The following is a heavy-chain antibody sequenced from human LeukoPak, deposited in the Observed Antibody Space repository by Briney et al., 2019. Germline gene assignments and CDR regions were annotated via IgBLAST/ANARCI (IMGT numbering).Heavy chain of an antibody. Sequence: GASVKVSCKASGYTFTSYGISWVRQAPGQGLEWMGWISAYNGNTNYAQKLQGRVTMTTDTSTSTAYMELRSLRYDDTAVYYCARDISGYDFWSVYNTYYYGRDVWGQGPTVTVSS. J-gene: IGHJ6*02. D-gene: IGHD3-3*01. CDR2: ISAYNGNT. V-gene: IGHV1-18*01. CDR3: ARDISGYDFWSVYNTYYYGRDV. CDR1: GYTFTSYG.